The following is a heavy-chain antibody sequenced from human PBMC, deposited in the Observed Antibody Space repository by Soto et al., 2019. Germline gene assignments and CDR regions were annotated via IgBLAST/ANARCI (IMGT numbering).Heavy chain of an antibody. D-gene: IGHD3-3*01. V-gene: IGHV4-31*03. CDR3: ARGYRFGVVAVVWFDP. CDR1: GASFSSGGYY. Sequence: SETLSLTCTVSGASFSSGGYYWSWFRQHPGKGLEWIGYIYYSGSTYYNPSLKSRVTISVDTSKNQFSLKLSSVTAADTAVYYCARGYRFGVVAVVWFDPWGQGTLVTVSS. J-gene: IGHJ5*02. CDR2: IYYSGST.